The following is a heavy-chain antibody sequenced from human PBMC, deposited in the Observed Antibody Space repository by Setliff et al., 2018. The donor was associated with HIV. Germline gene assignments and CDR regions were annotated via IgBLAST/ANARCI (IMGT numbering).Heavy chain of an antibody. D-gene: IGHD1-26*01. CDR2: IYSSGST. J-gene: IGHJ4*02. Sequence: PSETLSLTCTVSGGSISNYYWSWIRQPPGKGLEWIGHIYSSGSTNYNPSLKSRVTISVDTSKNQISLKLSSVTAADTAVYYCARRMSSGSNRFDYWGQGTPVTVSS. CDR1: GGSISNYY. V-gene: IGHV4-59*08. CDR3: ARRMSSGSNRFDY.